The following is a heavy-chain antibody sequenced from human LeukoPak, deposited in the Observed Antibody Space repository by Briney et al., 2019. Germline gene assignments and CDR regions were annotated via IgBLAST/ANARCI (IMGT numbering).Heavy chain of an antibody. D-gene: IGHD6-13*01. V-gene: IGHV7-4-1*02. Sequence: ASVKVSCKASGYTFTSYAMNWVRQAPGQGLEWMGWINTNTGNPTYAQGFTGRFVFSLDTSVSTAYLQISSLKARDTAVYYCARGCCSSWYGYRQDQNVDYWGQGTLVTVSS. J-gene: IGHJ4*02. CDR3: ARGCCSSWYGYRQDQNVDY. CDR1: GYTFTSYA. CDR2: INTNTGNP.